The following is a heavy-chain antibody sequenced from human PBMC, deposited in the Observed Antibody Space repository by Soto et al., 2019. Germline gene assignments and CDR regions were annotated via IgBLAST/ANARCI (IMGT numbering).Heavy chain of an antibody. D-gene: IGHD3-3*02. CDR3: VRYDRINMKPYSPEGFHI. J-gene: IGHJ3*02. CDR1: GDSISSSNSH. CDR2: VYYGGAIFYSGNI. Sequence: PSETLSLTCTVSGDSISSSNSHWGWTRQPPGKGLEYIGSVYYGGAIFYSGNIYYNPSLKSPLPISVDTSKNQFSLRLSSVTAADTGVYYCVRYDRINMKPYSPEGFHIWRQGTMVTVSS. V-gene: IGHV4-39*01.